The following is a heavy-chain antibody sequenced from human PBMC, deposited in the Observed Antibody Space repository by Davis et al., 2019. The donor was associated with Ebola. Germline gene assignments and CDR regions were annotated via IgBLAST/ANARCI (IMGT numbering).Heavy chain of an antibody. V-gene: IGHV3-23*01. CDR3: AKSGLSFGVVKYHYGMDV. CDR1: GGSISSYY. D-gene: IGHD3-3*01. Sequence: GGSLRLSCTVSGGSISSYYWSWIRQPPGKGLEWVSAISGSGGSTYYADSVKGRFTISRDNSKKTLYLQMNSLRAEDTAVYYCAKSGLSFGVVKYHYGMDVWGKGTTVTVSS. CDR2: ISGSGGST. J-gene: IGHJ6*04.